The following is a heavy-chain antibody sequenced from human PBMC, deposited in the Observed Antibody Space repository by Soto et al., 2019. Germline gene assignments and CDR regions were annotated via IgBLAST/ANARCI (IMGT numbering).Heavy chain of an antibody. J-gene: IGHJ6*02. D-gene: IGHD3-10*01. CDR1: WDSIANLC. Sequence: SNGSWDSIANLCVGRVLQKPGKGLEWMGIIYPGDSDTRYSPSFQGQVTISADKSISTAYLQWSSLKASDTAMYYCARLVRGPKVKYYYYGMDVWGQGTTVTV. CDR3: ARLVRGPKVKYYYYGMDV. CDR2: IYPGDSDT. V-gene: IGHV5-51*01.